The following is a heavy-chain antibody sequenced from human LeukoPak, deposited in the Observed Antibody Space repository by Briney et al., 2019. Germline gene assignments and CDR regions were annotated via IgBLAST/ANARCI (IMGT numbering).Heavy chain of an antibody. CDR2: INPDGGST. V-gene: IGHV1-46*01. CDR1: GYTVTSYW. J-gene: IGHJ4*02. CDR3: ARAPRNSSTMLDF. Sequence: ASVKVSCNASGYTVTSYWIQWVRQPPGQGLEWMGLINPDGGSTAYAHRFQGRVIMTRDTSTSTAYMDLSSLRSEDTAVYHCARAPRNSSTMLDFWGQGTLVTISS. D-gene: IGHD6-13*01.